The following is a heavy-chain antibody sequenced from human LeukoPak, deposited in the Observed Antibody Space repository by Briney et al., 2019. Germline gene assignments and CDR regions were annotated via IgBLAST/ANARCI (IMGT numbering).Heavy chain of an antibody. J-gene: IGHJ4*02. D-gene: IGHD5-18*01. CDR2: IYDSGST. V-gene: IGHV4-39*01. CDR1: GGSIRSSYYY. CDR3: ARKDTATGGHFDY. Sequence: SETLSLTCTVSGGSIRSSYYYWGWIRQPPGKGLEWIGSIYDSGSTYYNPSLKSRVTISVDTSKNQFSLKLSSVTAADTAVYYCARKDTATGGHFDYWGQGTLVTVSS.